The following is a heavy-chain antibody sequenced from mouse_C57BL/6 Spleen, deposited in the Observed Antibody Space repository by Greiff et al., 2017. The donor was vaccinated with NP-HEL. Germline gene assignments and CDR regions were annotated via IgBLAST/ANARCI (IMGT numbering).Heavy chain of an antibody. V-gene: IGHV1-64*01. D-gene: IGHD2-10*02. CDR3: AREYGTQAGFAY. CDR1: GYTFTSYW. J-gene: IGHJ3*01. CDR2: IHPNSGST. Sequence: QVQLKQPGAELVKPGASVKLSCKASGYTFTSYWMHWVNQRPGQGLEWIGMIHPNSGSTNYNEKFKSKATLTVDKSSSPAYMQLSSLTSEDAAVYYCAREYGTQAGFAYWGQGTLVTVSA.